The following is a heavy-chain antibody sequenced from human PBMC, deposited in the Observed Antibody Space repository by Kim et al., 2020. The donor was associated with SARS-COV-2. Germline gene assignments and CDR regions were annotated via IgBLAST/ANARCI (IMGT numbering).Heavy chain of an antibody. D-gene: IGHD3-3*01. CDR3: ARHRGEITISGVTNYYYDMDV. Sequence: SETLSLTCTVSGGSISSRSYYWGWIRQPPGQGLEWIGSINYSGTTYYNPSLKRRVTIYVDTSKNQFSLNLSSVSVADTAVYSCARHRGEITISGVTNYYYDMDVWGQGTTFTVSS. CDR1: GGSISSRSYY. V-gene: IGHV4-39*01. CDR2: INYSGTT. J-gene: IGHJ6*02.